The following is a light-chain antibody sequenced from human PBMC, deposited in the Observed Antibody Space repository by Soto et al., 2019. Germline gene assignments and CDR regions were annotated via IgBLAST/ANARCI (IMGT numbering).Light chain of an antibody. CDR1: QTISTY. Sequence: DIQMTQSPSPLSASVGDRVTITCRASQTISTYLNWYQQKPGKAPKLLIYKASTLKSGVPSRFSGSGSGTEFTLTISSLQPDDFATYYCQHYNSYSEALGQGTKVDIK. V-gene: IGKV1-5*03. CDR2: KAS. CDR3: QHYNSYSEA. J-gene: IGKJ1*01.